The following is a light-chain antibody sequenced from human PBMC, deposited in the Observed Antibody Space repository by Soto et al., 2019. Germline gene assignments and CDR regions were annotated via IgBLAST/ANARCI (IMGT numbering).Light chain of an antibody. CDR2: GAS. CDR3: QQRHNWPIT. CDR1: QSVSSN. V-gene: IGKV3-11*01. J-gene: IGKJ5*01. Sequence: EIVLTQSPATLSLSPVERATLSCMASQSVSSNLAWYQQKPGQAPRLLIYGASTRATGIPARFSGSGSGTDFTLTISGLEPADLGVYYCQQRHNWPITFGQGTRLEIK.